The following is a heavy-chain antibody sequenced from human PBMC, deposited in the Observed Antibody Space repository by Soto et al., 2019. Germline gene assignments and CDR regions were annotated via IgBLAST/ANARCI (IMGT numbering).Heavy chain of an antibody. CDR2: ISGFDGDR. CDR1: GYTFTDFG. J-gene: IGHJ5*02. CDR3: ARDYVRWGEDGFDP. V-gene: IGHV1-18*01. D-gene: IGHD3-16*01. Sequence: QVHLVQSGGEMKKLGASVKVSCKASGYTFTDFGISWVRQAPGQGLEWMGWISGFDGDRNYAQKFXGXVXXTTDTSATTAYMELRSLTSDDAAIYYSARDYVRWGEDGFDPWGQGTLVTVSS.